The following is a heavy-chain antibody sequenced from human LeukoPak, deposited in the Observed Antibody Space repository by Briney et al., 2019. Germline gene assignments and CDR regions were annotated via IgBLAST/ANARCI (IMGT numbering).Heavy chain of an antibody. V-gene: IGHV4-38-2*01. CDR3: ARGRGIVDY. CDR2: INHSGST. J-gene: IGHJ4*02. D-gene: IGHD2-15*01. Sequence: SETLSLTCAVSGYSISSGYYWGWIRQPPGKGLEWIGEINHSGSTNYNPSLKSRVTISVDTSKNQFSLKLSSVTAADTAVYYCARGRGIVDYRGQGTLVTVSS. CDR1: GYSISSGYY.